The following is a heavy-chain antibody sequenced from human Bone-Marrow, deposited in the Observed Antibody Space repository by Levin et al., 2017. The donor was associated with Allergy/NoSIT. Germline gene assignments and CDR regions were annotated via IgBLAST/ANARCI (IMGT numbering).Heavy chain of an antibody. CDR1: GFAFSIHA. CDR3: AKDIVVIPAAGDHYEH. Sequence: GGSLRLSCVASGFAFSIHAMSWVRQSPGKGLECVSSISGSGGSTYYADSVKGRFTISRDNSKNTLYLQMSTLRDEDTAVYYCAKDIVVIPAAGDHYEHWGKGTLVTVSS. V-gene: IGHV3-23*01. CDR2: ISGSGGST. J-gene: IGHJ1*01. D-gene: IGHD2-2*01.